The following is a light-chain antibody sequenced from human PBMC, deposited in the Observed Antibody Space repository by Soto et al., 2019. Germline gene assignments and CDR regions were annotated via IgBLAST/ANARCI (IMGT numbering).Light chain of an antibody. CDR3: QQYDILPPT. Sequence: DIQMTQSPSSLSASVGDRVTITCQASQGINNYLVWYQQKPGRAPKLLIYDSSKLETGVPSRFSGGASGTVFTFTISGLQPEDVATYYCQQYDILPPTFGQGTKLEIK. CDR1: QGINNY. J-gene: IGKJ2*01. CDR2: DSS. V-gene: IGKV1-33*01.